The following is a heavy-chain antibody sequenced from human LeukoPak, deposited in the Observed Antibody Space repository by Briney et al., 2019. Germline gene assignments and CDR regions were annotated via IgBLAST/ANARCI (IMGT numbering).Heavy chain of an antibody. CDR3: ASLPNWNYAGSDY. CDR1: GYSFTSYW. J-gene: IGHJ4*02. V-gene: IGHV5-51*01. CDR2: IYPGDSDT. D-gene: IGHD1-7*01. Sequence: GESLKISCKGSGYSFTSYWIGWVRPMPGKGLEWMGIIYPGDSDTRYSPSFQGQVTISADKSISTAYLQWSSLKASDTAMYYCASLPNWNYAGSDYWGQGTLVTVSS.